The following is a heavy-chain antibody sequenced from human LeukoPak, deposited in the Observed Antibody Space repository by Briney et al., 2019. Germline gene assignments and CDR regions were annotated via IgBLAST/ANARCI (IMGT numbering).Heavy chain of an antibody. J-gene: IGHJ4*02. CDR3: AKNRGGSYYSGSDY. Sequence: GGSLRLSSAASGFTFSIYAMDWVRQAPGKGLEWVSAVRGSDAGTSYADSVKGRFTISRDNSKNTLYLQMNSLRAEDTAVYYCAKNRGGSYYSGSDYWGQGTLVTVSS. D-gene: IGHD1-26*01. CDR2: VRGSDAGT. V-gene: IGHV3-23*01. CDR1: GFTFSIYA.